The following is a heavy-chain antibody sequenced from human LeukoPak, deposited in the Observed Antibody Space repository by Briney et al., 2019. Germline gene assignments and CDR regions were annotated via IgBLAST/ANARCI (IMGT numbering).Heavy chain of an antibody. CDR1: GYTFTDSY. CDR2: INPKTGGT. V-gene: IGHV1-2*02. CDR3: ARDGRLTIFVRGIITEGSPPKN. D-gene: IGHD3-10*01. J-gene: IGHJ4*02. Sequence: ASVRVSCKASGYTFTDSYMHWVRQAPGQGLEWMGWINPKTGGTNYAQRFQGRVTMTRDTSIRTAYMELNSLRSDDTAVYYCARDGRLTIFVRGIITEGSPPKNWGQGTLVTVSS.